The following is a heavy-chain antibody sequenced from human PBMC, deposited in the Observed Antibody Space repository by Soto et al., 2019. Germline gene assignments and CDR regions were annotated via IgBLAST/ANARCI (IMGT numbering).Heavy chain of an antibody. J-gene: IGHJ3*02. CDR3: ANPKISRVAVADDAFDI. D-gene: IGHD6-19*01. CDR2: IIPIFGTA. CDR1: GGTFSSYA. V-gene: IGHV1-69*01. Sequence: QVQLVQSGAEVKKPGSSVKVSCKASGGTFSSYAISWVRQAPRQGLEWMGGIIPIFGTANYAQKFQGRVTITADESTSTAYMELSSLRSEDTAVYYCANPKISRVAVADDAFDIWGQGTMVTVSS.